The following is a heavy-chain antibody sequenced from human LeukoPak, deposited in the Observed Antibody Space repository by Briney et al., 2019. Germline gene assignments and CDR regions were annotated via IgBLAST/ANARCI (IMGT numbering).Heavy chain of an antibody. J-gene: IGHJ4*02. D-gene: IGHD2-2*02. CDR2: INHSGST. Sequence: SETLSLTCAVYGGSFSGYYWSWIRQPPGKGLEWIGEINHSGSTNYNPSLKSRVTISVDTSKNQFSLKLSSVTAADTAVYYCASIYLEAFDYWGQGTLVTVSS. CDR3: ASIYLEAFDY. V-gene: IGHV4-34*01. CDR1: GGSFSGYY.